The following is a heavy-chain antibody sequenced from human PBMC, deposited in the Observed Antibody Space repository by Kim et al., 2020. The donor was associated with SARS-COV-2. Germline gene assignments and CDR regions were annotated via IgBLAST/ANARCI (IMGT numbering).Heavy chain of an antibody. J-gene: IGHJ4*02. CDR3: ARCSWGAASL. V-gene: IGHV3-74*01. CDR1: GFTLSSSW. D-gene: IGHD1-26*01. CDR2: MNGEGSSP. Sequence: GGSLRLSCTVSGFTLSSSWMHWVRQAPGKGLAWVSRMNGEGSSPTYADPVKGRFTISSDNAKNTLFLQMDSLRVDDTAVYYCARCSWGAASLWGQGTLVT.